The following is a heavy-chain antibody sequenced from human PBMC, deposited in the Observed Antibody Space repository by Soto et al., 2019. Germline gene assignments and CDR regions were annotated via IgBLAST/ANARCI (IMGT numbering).Heavy chain of an antibody. Sequence: SETLSLTCTVSGGSISSYYWSWIRQPPGKGLEWIGYIYYSGSTNYNPSLESRVTISVDTSKNQFSLKLSSVTAADTAVYYCARGYAGALYYYGMDVWGQGTTVTVSS. D-gene: IGHD1-26*01. V-gene: IGHV4-59*12. CDR1: GGSISSYY. CDR3: ARGYAGALYYYGMDV. J-gene: IGHJ6*02. CDR2: IYYSGST.